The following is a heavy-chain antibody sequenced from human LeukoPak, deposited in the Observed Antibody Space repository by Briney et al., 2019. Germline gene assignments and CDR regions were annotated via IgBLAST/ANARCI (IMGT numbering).Heavy chain of an antibody. CDR1: GYTFTGYY. J-gene: IGHJ6*02. Sequence: GASVKVSCKASGYTFTGYYMHWVRQAPGQGLEWMGWINPNSGGTNYAQKFQGRVTMTRDTSISTAYMELSRLRSDDTAVYYCARAAAHTQSDYYYGMDVWGQGTTVTVSS. V-gene: IGHV1-2*02. CDR2: INPNSGGT. CDR3: ARAAAHTQSDYYYGMDV.